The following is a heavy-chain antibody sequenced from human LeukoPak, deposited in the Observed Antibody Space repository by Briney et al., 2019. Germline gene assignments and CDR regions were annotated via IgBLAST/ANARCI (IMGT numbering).Heavy chain of an antibody. Sequence: ASVKVSCKASGYTFTGYYMRWVRQAPGQGLEWMGRINPNSGGTNYAQKFQGWVTMTRDTSISTAYMELSRLRSDDTAVYYCARAGGSGSYYFPYGMDVWGQGTTVTVSS. J-gene: IGHJ6*02. CDR3: ARAGGSGSYYFPYGMDV. D-gene: IGHD3-10*01. CDR1: GYTFTGYY. CDR2: INPNSGGT. V-gene: IGHV1-2*04.